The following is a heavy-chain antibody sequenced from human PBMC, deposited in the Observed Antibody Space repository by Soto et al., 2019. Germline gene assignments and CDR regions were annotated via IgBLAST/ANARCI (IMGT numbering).Heavy chain of an antibody. D-gene: IGHD6-13*01. CDR1: GYNFNAFY. V-gene: IGHV1-2*02. CDR2: INPNSGVT. Sequence: QVRLVQSGAEVKKPGASVKVSCKTSGYNFNAFYIHWVRQAPGQGLEWMGWINPNSGVTKFAQRFHGRVTMTRVTSIITTYIEVTSLTSDDTAMYFCARAPTPRAAAAAFAYWGQGSLVPVSS. CDR3: ARAPTPRAAAAAFAY. J-gene: IGHJ4*02.